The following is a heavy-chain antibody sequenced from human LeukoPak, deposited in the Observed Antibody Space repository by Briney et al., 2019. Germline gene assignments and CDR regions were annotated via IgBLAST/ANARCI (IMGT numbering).Heavy chain of an antibody. Sequence: GGSLRLSCAASGFTFSSYSMTWVRQAPGKGLEWVSSISSSSNYIYYADSVKGRFTISRDNAKNSLYLQMNSLRAEDTAVYYCARDYGGSSPFDYWGQGTLVTVSS. J-gene: IGHJ4*02. CDR3: ARDYGGSSPFDY. CDR2: ISSSSNYI. V-gene: IGHV3-21*01. CDR1: GFTFSSYS. D-gene: IGHD4-23*01.